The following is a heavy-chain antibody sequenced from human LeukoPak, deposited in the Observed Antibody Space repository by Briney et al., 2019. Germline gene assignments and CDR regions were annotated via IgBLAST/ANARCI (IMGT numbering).Heavy chain of an antibody. J-gene: IGHJ6*03. D-gene: IGHD3-10*01. Sequence: GGSLRLSCAGSGFTFSTYAMSWVRQAPGKGLEWVSSINSNGGRTYYADSVKGRFTISRDNSKNTLYLQMNSLRAEDTAVYYCAKDGGLLWFGELPRTFYYMDVWGKGTTVTVSS. CDR1: GFTFSTYA. CDR2: INSNGGRT. V-gene: IGHV3-23*01. CDR3: AKDGGLLWFGELPRTFYYMDV.